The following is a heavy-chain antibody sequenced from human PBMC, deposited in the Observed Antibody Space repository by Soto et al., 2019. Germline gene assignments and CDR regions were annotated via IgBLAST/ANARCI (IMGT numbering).Heavy chain of an antibody. CDR2: IWYDGSNK. V-gene: IGHV3-33*01. CDR3: ARDRGSSWSTPGYYFDY. J-gene: IGHJ4*02. D-gene: IGHD6-13*01. CDR1: GFTFSSYG. Sequence: GGSLRLSCAASGFTFSSYGMHWVRQAPGKGLEWVAVIWYDGSNKYYADSVKGRFTISRDNSKNTLYLQMNSLRAEDTAVYYCARDRGSSWSTPGYYFDYWGQGTLVTVSS.